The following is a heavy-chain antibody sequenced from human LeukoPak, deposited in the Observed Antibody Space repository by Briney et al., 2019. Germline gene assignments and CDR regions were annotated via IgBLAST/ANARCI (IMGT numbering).Heavy chain of an antibody. J-gene: IGHJ4*02. CDR3: ARDVGGSLDY. D-gene: IGHD1-26*01. V-gene: IGHV3-7*01. CDR2: IKEDESAK. Sequence: PGGSLRLSCAASGFTFRSYWMAWVRQAPGKGLEWVANIKEDESAKHQADSVKGRFTISRDNAQNSVYLQMSSLRGEDTAVYYWARDVGGSLDYWGQGTLVTVPS. CDR1: GFTFRSYW.